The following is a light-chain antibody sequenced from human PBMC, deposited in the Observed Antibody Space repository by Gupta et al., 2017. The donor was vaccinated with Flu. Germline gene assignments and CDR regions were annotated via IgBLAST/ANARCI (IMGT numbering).Light chain of an antibody. CDR3: QQYNNCPPLT. J-gene: IGKJ4*01. CDR1: QSVRCN. CDR2: GAS. Sequence: EIVMTQSTLTLSVSQGERATLSCSDSQSVRCNLDWYQQKTGQAPRLLIYGASTRATGIPARFSGSGSGTELTLTISSLQSEDFAVYYCQQYNNCPPLTFGGGTKVEIK. V-gene: IGKV3-15*01.